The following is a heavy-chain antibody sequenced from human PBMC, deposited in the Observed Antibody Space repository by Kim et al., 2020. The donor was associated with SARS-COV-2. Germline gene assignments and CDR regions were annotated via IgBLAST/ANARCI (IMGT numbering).Heavy chain of an antibody. CDR2: ISYDGRNK. J-gene: IGHJ4*02. V-gene: IGHV3-30*03. CDR1: GFTFSAYA. Sequence: GGSLRLSCAASGFTFSAYAMHWVRQAPGKGLEWVASISYDGRNKYYVDSVKGRFTIFRDNSKNTLYLQVNSLRTDDTAFYFCATDPSSSLGYWGRGTLVTVSS. CDR3: ATDPSSSLGY. D-gene: IGHD6-19*01.